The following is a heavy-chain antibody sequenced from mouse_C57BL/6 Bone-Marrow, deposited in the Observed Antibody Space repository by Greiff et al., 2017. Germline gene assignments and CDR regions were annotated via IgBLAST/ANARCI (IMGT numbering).Heavy chain of an antibody. J-gene: IGHJ2*02. CDR2: IDPENGDT. CDR3: TTGVTGT. CDR1: GFNIKDDY. Sequence: EVQLQQSGAELVRPGASVKLSCTASGFNIKDDYMHWVKQRPEQGLEWIGWIDPENGDTEYASKFQGKATITADTSSNTAYLQLSSLTSEDTAVYYCTTGVTGTWGQGTSVTVSS. V-gene: IGHV14-4*01. D-gene: IGHD4-1*01.